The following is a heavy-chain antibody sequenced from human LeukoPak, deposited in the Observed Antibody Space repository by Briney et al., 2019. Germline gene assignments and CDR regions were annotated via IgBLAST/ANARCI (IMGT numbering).Heavy chain of an antibody. V-gene: IGHV3-21*01. CDR2: ISSSSSYI. D-gene: IGHD1-26*01. Sequence: GGSLRLSCAASGFTFSSYSMNWVRQAPGKGLEWVSSISSSSSYIYYADSVKGRFTISRDNSKNSLYLQMNSLRAEDTAVYYCARRRIARDYYYYYYMDVWGKGTTVTVSS. CDR3: ARRRIARDYYYYYYMDV. CDR1: GFTFSSYS. J-gene: IGHJ6*03.